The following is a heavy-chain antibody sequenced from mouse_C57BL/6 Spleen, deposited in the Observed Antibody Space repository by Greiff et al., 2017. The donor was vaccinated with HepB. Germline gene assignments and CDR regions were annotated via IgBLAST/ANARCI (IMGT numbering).Heavy chain of an antibody. Sequence: DVKLVESEGGLVQPGSSMKLSCTASGFTFSDYYMAWVRQVPEKGLEWVANINYDGSSTYYLDSLKSRFIISRDNAKNILYLQMSSLKSEDTATYYCARGALAHYFDYWGQGTTLTVSS. J-gene: IGHJ2*01. CDR3: ARGALAHYFDY. V-gene: IGHV5-16*01. CDR2: INYDGSST. CDR1: GFTFSDYY.